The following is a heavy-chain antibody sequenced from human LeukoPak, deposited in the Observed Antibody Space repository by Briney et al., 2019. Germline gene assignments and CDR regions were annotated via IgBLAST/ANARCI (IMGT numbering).Heavy chain of an antibody. CDR2: IYYSGST. Sequence: SETLSLTCTVSGGSISSGDYYWSWIRQPPGKGLEWIGYIYYSGSTNYNPSLKSRVTISVDTSKNQFSLKLSSVTAADTAVYYCARGRYGSGTNWFDPWGQGTLVTVSS. CDR3: ARGRYGSGTNWFDP. D-gene: IGHD3-10*01. V-gene: IGHV4-61*08. CDR1: GGSISSGDYY. J-gene: IGHJ5*02.